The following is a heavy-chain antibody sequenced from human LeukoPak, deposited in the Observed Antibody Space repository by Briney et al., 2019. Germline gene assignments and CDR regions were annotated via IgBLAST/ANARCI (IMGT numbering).Heavy chain of an antibody. CDR1: GVIFSNYD. CDR3: ASSPAYSSSWYAIDT. CDR2: IGTAGDT. D-gene: IGHD6-13*01. J-gene: IGHJ5*02. V-gene: IGHV3-13*01. Sequence: GGSLRLSCAASGVIFSNYDMHWVRQAAGKGLEWVSGIGTAGDTYYPGSVKGRFTISRENAKNSLYLHMNSLSAGDTAVYYCASSPAYSSSWYAIDTWGQGTLVTVSS.